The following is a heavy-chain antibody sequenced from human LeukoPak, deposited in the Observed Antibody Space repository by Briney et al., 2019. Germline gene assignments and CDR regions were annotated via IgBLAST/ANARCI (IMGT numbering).Heavy chain of an antibody. Sequence: SETLSLTCTVSGGSISSGGYYWSWIRQPPGKGLEWIGYIYHSGSTYYNPSLKSRVTISVDTSKNQFSLKLSSVTAADTAVYYCARDRQDCSSTSCNYYYYYMDVWGKGTPVTVSS. D-gene: IGHD2-2*01. CDR1: GGSISSGGYY. CDR2: IYHSGST. CDR3: ARDRQDCSSTSCNYYYYYMDV. J-gene: IGHJ6*03. V-gene: IGHV4-30-2*01.